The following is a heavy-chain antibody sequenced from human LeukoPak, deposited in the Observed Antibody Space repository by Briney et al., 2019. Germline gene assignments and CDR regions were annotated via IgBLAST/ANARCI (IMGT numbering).Heavy chain of an antibody. CDR1: GFTFSSYS. Sequence: GGSLRLSCAASGFTFSSYSMNWVRQAPGKGLEWVSYISSSSTIYYADSVKGRFTISRDNAKNSLYLQMNSLRAEDTAVYYCARQYDFWSGYSRTGYMDVWGKGTTVTVSS. V-gene: IGHV3-48*04. CDR3: ARQYDFWSGYSRTGYMDV. D-gene: IGHD3-3*01. CDR2: ISSSSTI. J-gene: IGHJ6*03.